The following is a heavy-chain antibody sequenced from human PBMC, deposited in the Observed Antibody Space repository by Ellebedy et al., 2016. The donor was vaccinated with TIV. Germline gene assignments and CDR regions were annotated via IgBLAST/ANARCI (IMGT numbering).Heavy chain of an antibody. V-gene: IGHV3-23*01. CDR1: GFTFSDYV. CDR3: TKRADNWGFFDY. CDR2: VSERDGRT. J-gene: IGHJ4*01. Sequence: GESLKISCAASGFTFSDYVMAWVRQVPGKGLEWVAAVSERDGRTFYADSVQGRFSISRDNFDNTLFLHMPSLTAGDTSVYYCTKRADNWGFFDYWGHGTLVTVSS. D-gene: IGHD1-1*01.